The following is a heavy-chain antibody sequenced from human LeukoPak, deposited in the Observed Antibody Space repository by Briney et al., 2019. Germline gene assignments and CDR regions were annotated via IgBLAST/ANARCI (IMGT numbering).Heavy chain of an antibody. CDR2: IHPNNGGT. V-gene: IGHV1-2*02. CDR1: GYTFTDYY. D-gene: IGHD6-6*01. CDR3: GRKSAARKTSEFDY. Sequence: GASVKVSCKASGYTFTDYYIHWVRQAPGQGLEWMGWIHPNNGGTDYAQKFQGRVTMTRDTSISTAYMELSRLTSDDTAVYYCGRKSAARKTSEFDYWGQGTLVTVSS. J-gene: IGHJ4*02.